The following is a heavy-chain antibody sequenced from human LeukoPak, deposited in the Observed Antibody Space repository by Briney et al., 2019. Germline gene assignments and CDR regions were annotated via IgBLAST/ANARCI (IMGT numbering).Heavy chain of an antibody. CDR3: AGRWFVGSGYYRHHNWFDP. J-gene: IGHJ5*02. CDR2: INHSGST. V-gene: IGHV4-34*01. CDR1: GGSFSGYY. D-gene: IGHD3-22*01. Sequence: SETLSLTCAVYGGSFSGYYWSWIRQPPGKGLEWIGEINHSGSTNYNPSLKSRVTISVDTSKNQFSLKLSSVTAADTAVYYCAGRWFVGSGYYRHHNWFDPWGQGTLVTVSS.